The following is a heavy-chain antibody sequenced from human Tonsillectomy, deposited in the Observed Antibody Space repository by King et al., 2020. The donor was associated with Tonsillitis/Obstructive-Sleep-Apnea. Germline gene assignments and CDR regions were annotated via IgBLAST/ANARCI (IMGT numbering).Heavy chain of an antibody. J-gene: IGHJ4*02. D-gene: IGHD6-6*01. CDR2: IYPGDSDT. V-gene: IGHV5-51*01. CDR1: GYSFTSYW. Sequence: EVQLVESGAEVRKPGESLKISCKGSGYSFTSYWIGWVRQMPGKGLEWMGIIYPGDSDTRYSPSFQGLVTISADKSFSTAYLQWSSLKASDTAMYFCVRQYRSSQESDYWGQGTLVTVSS. CDR3: VRQYRSSQESDY.